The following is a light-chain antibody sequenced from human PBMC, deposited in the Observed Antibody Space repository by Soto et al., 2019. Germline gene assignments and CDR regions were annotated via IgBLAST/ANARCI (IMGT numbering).Light chain of an antibody. Sequence: QSVLTQPASVSGSPGQSITISCTGTSSDVGGYNYVSWYQHHPGKAPKVMIYEVSNRPSGVSNRFSGSKSGNTASLTIAGLQAEDEADYFCSSFTSSPTLDWVFGGGTQLTVL. J-gene: IGLJ3*02. CDR1: SSDVGGYNY. CDR2: EVS. V-gene: IGLV2-14*01. CDR3: SSFTSSPTLDWV.